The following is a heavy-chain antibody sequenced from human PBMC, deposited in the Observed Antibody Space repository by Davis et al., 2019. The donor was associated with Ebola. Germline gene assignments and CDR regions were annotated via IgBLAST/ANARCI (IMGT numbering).Heavy chain of an antibody. CDR1: GYRFTSYY. D-gene: IGHD1/OR15-1a*01. CDR2: INISDGFT. Sequence: ASVKVSCKASGYRFTSYYMHWVRQAPGHGLEWMGTINISDGFTSYAQEFQGRVTMTRDTSTSTVYMDLRSLRSEDTAVYYCGKGKLEELDYWGQGTLVTVSS. J-gene: IGHJ4*02. V-gene: IGHV1-46*01. CDR3: GKGKLEELDY.